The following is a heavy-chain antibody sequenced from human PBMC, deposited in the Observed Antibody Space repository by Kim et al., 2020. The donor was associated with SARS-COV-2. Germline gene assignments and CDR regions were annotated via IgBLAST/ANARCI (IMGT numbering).Heavy chain of an antibody. D-gene: IGHD6-13*01. CDR1: GFTFSSYA. CDR2: ISGSGGST. Sequence: GGSLRLSCAASGFTFSSYAMSWVRQAPGKGLEWVSAISGSGGSTYYADSVKGRFTISRDNSKNTLYLQMNSLRAEDTAVYYCAKLPHSYIAAALYGMDVWGQGTTVTVSS. V-gene: IGHV3-23*01. J-gene: IGHJ6*02. CDR3: AKLPHSYIAAALYGMDV.